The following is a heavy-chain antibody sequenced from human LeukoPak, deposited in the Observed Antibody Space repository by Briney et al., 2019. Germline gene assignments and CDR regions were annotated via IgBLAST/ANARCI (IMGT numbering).Heavy chain of an antibody. CDR2: INPNSGGT. Sequence: ASVKVSCKTSGYTFTGYYMHWVRQAPGQGLEWMGWINPNSGGTNYAQRFQGRVTMTRDTSMSTAYMELSRLRSDDSAVYYCARYFYDSSGSSSDAFDIWGQGTMVTVSS. D-gene: IGHD3-22*01. J-gene: IGHJ3*02. CDR3: ARYFYDSSGSSSDAFDI. CDR1: GYTFTGYY. V-gene: IGHV1-2*02.